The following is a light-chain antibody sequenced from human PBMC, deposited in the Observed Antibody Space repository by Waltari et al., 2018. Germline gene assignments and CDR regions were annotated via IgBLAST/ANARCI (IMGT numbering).Light chain of an antibody. CDR1: QSINSY. V-gene: IGKV1-39*01. CDR3: QQSNSTPHLT. J-gene: IGKJ4*01. Sequence: DIQMTQSPSSLSASVGDRVTITCRASQSINSYLNWYQQKPGKAPTLLIYAASSLQSGVPSRFSGSGSGTDFTLTISSLQPEDFATYYCQQSNSTPHLTGGGGTKVEIK. CDR2: AAS.